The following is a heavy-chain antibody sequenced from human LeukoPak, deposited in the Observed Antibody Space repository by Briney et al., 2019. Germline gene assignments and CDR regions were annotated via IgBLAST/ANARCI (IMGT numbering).Heavy chain of an antibody. D-gene: IGHD3-22*01. J-gene: IGHJ4*02. CDR1: GYSFTSYW. CDR2: IYPGDSDT. CDR3: ARTMGGRTMIVVATFDY. V-gene: IGHV5-51*01. Sequence: GESLKISCKGSGYSFTSYWIGWVRQMPGKGLEWMGIIYPGDSDTRYSPSFQGQVTISADKSISTAYLQWSSLKASDTAMYYCARTMGGRTMIVVATFDYWGQGTLVTVSS.